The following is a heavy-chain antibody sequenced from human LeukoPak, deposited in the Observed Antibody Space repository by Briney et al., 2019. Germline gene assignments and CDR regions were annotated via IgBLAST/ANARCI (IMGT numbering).Heavy chain of an antibody. V-gene: IGHV4-59*01. D-gene: IGHD6-6*01. J-gene: IGHJ3*02. CDR2: IYYAGST. CDR1: GASINTYY. Sequence: PSETLSLTCTVSGASINTYYWNWIRQPPGKGLEWIGSIYYAGSTSYNPSLKSRVTISVDTSKNQFSLKLSSVTAADTAVYYCASSIAGWDDAFDIWGQGTMVTVSS. CDR3: ASSIAGWDDAFDI.